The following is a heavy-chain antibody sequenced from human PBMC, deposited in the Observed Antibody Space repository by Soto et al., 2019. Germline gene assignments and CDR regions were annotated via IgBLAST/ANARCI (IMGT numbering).Heavy chain of an antibody. CDR1: GGTFSRYS. J-gene: IGHJ6*02. CDR2: IIPIFGTA. CDR3: ARRGYSGYDPYGMDV. Sequence: SVKVSCKASGGTFSRYSISWVRQAPGQGLEWMGGIIPIFGTANYAQKFQGRVTITADESTSTAYMELSSLRSEDTAVYYCARRGYSGYDPYGMDVWGQGTTVTVSS. V-gene: IGHV1-69*13. D-gene: IGHD5-12*01.